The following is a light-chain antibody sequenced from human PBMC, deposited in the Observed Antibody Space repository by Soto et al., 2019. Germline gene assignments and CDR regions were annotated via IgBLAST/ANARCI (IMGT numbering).Light chain of an antibody. V-gene: IGLV2-14*01. Sequence: QSALTQPASASGSPGQSITISCTGTSSDVGGHNYVSWYQQYPGKAPKVMIYEVSNRPSGVSNRFSGSKSGNTASLTISGLQAEDEAHYYCSSYTSSSLYVFGTGTKVTVL. CDR2: EVS. J-gene: IGLJ1*01. CDR3: SSYTSSSLYV. CDR1: SSDVGGHNY.